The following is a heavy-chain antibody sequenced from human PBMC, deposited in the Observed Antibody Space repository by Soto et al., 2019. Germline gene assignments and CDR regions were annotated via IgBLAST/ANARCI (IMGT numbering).Heavy chain of an antibody. D-gene: IGHD3-3*01. CDR3: ARGADFWSGSRYYNYAYDFDV. V-gene: IGHV3-13*01. J-gene: IGHJ6*03. CDR2: LGVAVNT. Sequence: GAPTLFCAAYGFNLSAHGMHWVRQVKGKGLEWVSALGVAVNTFESASVKGRFTISRENAKNSMYLQMKSLRAGDTAVYFCARGADFWSGSRYYNYAYDFDVWGDGTPVPV. CDR1: GFNLSAHG.